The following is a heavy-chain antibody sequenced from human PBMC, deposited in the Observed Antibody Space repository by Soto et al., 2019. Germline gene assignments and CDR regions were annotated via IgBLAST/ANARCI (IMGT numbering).Heavy chain of an antibody. Sequence: EVQLVQSGAEVKKPGESLRISCKGSGYSFTSYWISWVRQIPGKGLEWMGRIDPSDSYTNYSPSFQGHVTISADKSISTAYLPWRSLKASDTAMYYCASLQAAAGDNDLTFDYWGQGTLVTVSS. V-gene: IGHV5-10-1*01. D-gene: IGHD6-13*01. CDR3: ASLQAAAGDNDLTFDY. CDR2: IDPSDSYT. J-gene: IGHJ4*02. CDR1: GYSFTSYW.